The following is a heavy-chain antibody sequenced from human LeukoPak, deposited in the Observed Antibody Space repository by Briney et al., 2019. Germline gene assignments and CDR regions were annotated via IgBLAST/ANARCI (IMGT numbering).Heavy chain of an antibody. J-gene: IGHJ4*02. CDR3: ARDAYYYDTSGYFVTDC. CDR2: IYTSGST. CDR1: GGSISDYY. V-gene: IGHV4-4*07. D-gene: IGHD3-22*01. Sequence: SETLSLTCTVSGGSISDYYRSWIRQPAGKGLEWIGRIYTSGSTYYNPSLQSRVAMSVDASKNQFSLQLNSVTAADTAFYYCARDAYYYDTSGYFVTDCWGEGTLVTVSS.